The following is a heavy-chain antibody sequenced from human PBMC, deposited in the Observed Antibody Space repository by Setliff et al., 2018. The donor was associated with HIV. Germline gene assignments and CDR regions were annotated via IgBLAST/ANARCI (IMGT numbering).Heavy chain of an antibody. V-gene: IGHV4-59*01. Sequence: SETLSLTYTVSGGSISSYYWSWSRQPPGKGLEWIGYIYYSGSTNYNRSLKSRVTISVDTSKNQFSLKLSSVIAADTAVYYCARIFGDQGYYYGMDVWGQGTTVTVS. CDR1: GGSISSYY. CDR2: IYYSGST. J-gene: IGHJ6*02. D-gene: IGHD3-3*01. CDR3: ARIFGDQGYYYGMDV.